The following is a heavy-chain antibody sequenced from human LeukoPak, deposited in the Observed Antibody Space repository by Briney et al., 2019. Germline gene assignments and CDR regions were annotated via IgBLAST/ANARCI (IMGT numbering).Heavy chain of an antibody. CDR1: GYTFTGYY. CDR3: ARESAGGFGELLY. D-gene: IGHD3-10*01. V-gene: IGHV1-2*02. CDR2: INPNRGGT. J-gene: IGHJ4*02. Sequence: ASVKVSCKASGYTFTGYYMHWVRQAPGQGLEWVGWINPNRGGTTYAQNFQGRVTMTRDTSISTVYMELSRLRSDDTAVYYCARESAGGFGELLYWGQGTLVTVSS.